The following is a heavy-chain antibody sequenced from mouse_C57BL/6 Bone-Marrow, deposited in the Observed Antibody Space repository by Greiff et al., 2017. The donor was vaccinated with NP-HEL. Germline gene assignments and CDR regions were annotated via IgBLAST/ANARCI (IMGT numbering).Heavy chain of an antibody. CDR1: GYTFTDYY. CDR2: INPNNGGT. Sequence: EVQLQQSGPELVKPGASVKISCKASGYTFTDYYMNWVKQSHGKSLEWIGDINPNNGGTSYNQKFKGKATLTVDKSSSTAYMELRSLTSEDSAVYYCARGGTTDYFDDWGQGTTLTVSS. V-gene: IGHV1-26*01. D-gene: IGHD1-1*01. CDR3: ARGGTTDYFDD. J-gene: IGHJ2*01.